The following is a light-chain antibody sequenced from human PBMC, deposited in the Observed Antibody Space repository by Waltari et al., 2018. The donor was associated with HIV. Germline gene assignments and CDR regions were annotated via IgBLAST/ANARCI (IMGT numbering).Light chain of an antibody. CDR2: GAS. V-gene: IGKV3D-15*01. J-gene: IGKJ1*01. CDR3: QQYNNCPQT. CDR1: QSVSSN. Sequence: ETMMTQSPATLSVSPGERATLSCRASQSVSSNLAWYQQKTGQAPRLRIYGASTRATALPAIVSGSGYGTDFTLTISSLQSKDIAIYYCQQYNNCPQTFDQCTKVEIK.